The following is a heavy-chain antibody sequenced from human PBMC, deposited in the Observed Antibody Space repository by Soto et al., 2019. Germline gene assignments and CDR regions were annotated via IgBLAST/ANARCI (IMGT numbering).Heavy chain of an antibody. Sequence: SVKVSCNASGYTFISYAIHWVRQAPGQSLEWMGWINAGNGKTEYSQKFQGRVTITRDTSASTAYMELSSLRSEDTAVYYCARNTLRFDYWGQGTLVTVSS. CDR1: GYTFISYA. CDR2: INAGNGKT. D-gene: IGHD4-17*01. V-gene: IGHV1-3*01. CDR3: ARNTLRFDY. J-gene: IGHJ4*02.